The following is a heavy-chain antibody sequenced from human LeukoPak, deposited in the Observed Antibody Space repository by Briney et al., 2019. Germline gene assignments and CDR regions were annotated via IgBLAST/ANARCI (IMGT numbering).Heavy chain of an antibody. Sequence: GGSLRLSCAASGFTVSSNYMSWVRQAPGKGLEWVSAISGSGGSTYYADSVKGRFTISRDNSKNTLYLQMNSLRAEDTAVYYCAKSTTVTYYLDYWGQGTLVTVSS. CDR2: ISGSGGST. D-gene: IGHD4-17*01. CDR3: AKSTTVTYYLDY. CDR1: GFTVSSNY. V-gene: IGHV3-23*01. J-gene: IGHJ4*02.